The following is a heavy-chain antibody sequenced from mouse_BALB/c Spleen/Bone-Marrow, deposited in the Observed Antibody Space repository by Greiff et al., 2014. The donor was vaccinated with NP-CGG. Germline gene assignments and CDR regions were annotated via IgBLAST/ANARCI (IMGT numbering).Heavy chain of an antibody. D-gene: IGHD2-3*01. V-gene: IGHV5-9-4*01. Sequence: EVHLVESGGGLVKPGGSLKLSCAASGFTFSSYAMSWVRQSPEKRLEWVAVISNGGSYTFYSDTVTGRFTVSRDNAKNSLYLEMSSLRSEDTAMYYCAREAMGVDHWGQGTTLTVPS. J-gene: IGHJ2*01. CDR2: ISNGGSYT. CDR3: AREAMGVDH. CDR1: GFTFSSYA.